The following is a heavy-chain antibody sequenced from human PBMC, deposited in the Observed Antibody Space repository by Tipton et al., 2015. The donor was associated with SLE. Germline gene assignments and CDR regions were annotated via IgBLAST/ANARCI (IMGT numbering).Heavy chain of an antibody. CDR3: ARNGNCSGGHCVRALFDI. Sequence: TLSLTCTVAGGSISSGSYYWTWIRQPAGRGLEWIGRVFSSGHTNYNPSLKSRVTMSVDTSKNQFSLTLSSVTAADTAVYFCARNGNCSGGHCVRALFDIWGLGTMVTVSS. D-gene: IGHD2-15*01. CDR1: GGSISSGSYY. V-gene: IGHV4-61*02. J-gene: IGHJ3*02. CDR2: VFSSGHT.